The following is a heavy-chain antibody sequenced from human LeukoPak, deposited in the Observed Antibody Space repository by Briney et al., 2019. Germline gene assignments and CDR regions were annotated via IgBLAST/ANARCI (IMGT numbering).Heavy chain of an antibody. CDR1: GFTFTTYA. CDR2: ISYDGSHK. V-gene: IGHV3-30*03. Sequence: GGSLRLSCAASGFTFTTYAIHWVRQAPGKGLEWVAVISYDGSHKYYGDSVKGRFTISRDNSKNALYLQMNSLRVEDTAVYHCARAANKAPVPPLFDGFNIWAKGKMSTVSS. CDR3: ARAANKAPVPPLFDGFNI. J-gene: IGHJ3*02. D-gene: IGHD1/OR15-1a*01.